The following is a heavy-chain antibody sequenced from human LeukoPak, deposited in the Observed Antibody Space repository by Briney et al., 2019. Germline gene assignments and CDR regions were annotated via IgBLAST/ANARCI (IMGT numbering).Heavy chain of an antibody. J-gene: IGHJ4*02. CDR1: GFTFDCCG. V-gene: IGHV3-30*02. D-gene: IGHD3-16*02. Sequence: GGSLRLSCAASGFTFDCCGMHWVRQAPGEGLEWVAFIRNVGNDKYYADSVKGRFFISRDNSKNTLYLQMNSLRAEDTAVYYCATSHYVWGSYRYSFDYWGQGTLVTVSS. CDR3: ATSHYVWGSYRYSFDY. CDR2: IRNVGNDK.